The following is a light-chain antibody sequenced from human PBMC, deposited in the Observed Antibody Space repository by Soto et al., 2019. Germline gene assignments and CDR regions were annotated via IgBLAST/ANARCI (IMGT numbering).Light chain of an antibody. Sequence: DIQMTQSPSSLSASVGDRVTITCRASQGISNYLAWYQQKPGKVPKLLIYAASTLQSGVPSRFSGSGSVTDFTLTISSLQPEDVTTYYCQKYNSAWTFGQGTKVEIK. CDR3: QKYNSAWT. CDR2: AAS. J-gene: IGKJ1*01. V-gene: IGKV1-27*01. CDR1: QGISNY.